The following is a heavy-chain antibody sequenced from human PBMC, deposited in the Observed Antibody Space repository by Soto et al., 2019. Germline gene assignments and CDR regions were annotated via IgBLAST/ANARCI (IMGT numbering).Heavy chain of an antibody. CDR1: GFTFKTYG. Sequence: GGSLRLSCAASGFTFKTYGFNWVRQAPGKGLEWVAVIWYDGNTKYYADSVKGRFTISRDNLKNTLYLQMNSLTAEDTAVYYCARPLVAPVAGPYYYGMDVCGQGTTVTVSS. D-gene: IGHD6-19*01. V-gene: IGHV3-33*01. CDR2: IWYDGNTK. J-gene: IGHJ6*02. CDR3: ARPLVAPVAGPYYYGMDV.